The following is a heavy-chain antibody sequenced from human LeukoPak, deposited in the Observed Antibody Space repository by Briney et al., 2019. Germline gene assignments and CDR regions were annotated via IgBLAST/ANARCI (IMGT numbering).Heavy chain of an antibody. Sequence: GGSLILSCAVSGFSVSNNYMSWVRQAPGKGLEWVSVIYSGGSTYYADSVKGRFTISRDNSKNTVYLQMNSLRAEDTAVYYCARYYYDSSGYPYYFDYWGQGTLVTVSS. J-gene: IGHJ4*02. CDR3: ARYYYDSSGYPYYFDY. V-gene: IGHV3-53*01. CDR2: IYSGGST. D-gene: IGHD3-22*01. CDR1: GFSVSNNY.